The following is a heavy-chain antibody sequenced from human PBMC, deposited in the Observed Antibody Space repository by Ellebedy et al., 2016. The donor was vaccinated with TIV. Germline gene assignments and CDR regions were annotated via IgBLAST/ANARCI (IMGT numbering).Heavy chain of an antibody. D-gene: IGHD3-22*01. CDR3: ARHGPQWFDAFDL. V-gene: IGHV4-4*07. J-gene: IGHJ3*01. Sequence: SETLSLTCAVSGVSITSHFWTWIRQPAGGGLEWIGRLHPSGTPNYNPSLQSRFIMSRDTSKDQFSLKLSSVTAADTAVYYCARHGPQWFDAFDLWGQGTLVTVSS. CDR2: LHPSGTP. CDR1: GVSITSHF.